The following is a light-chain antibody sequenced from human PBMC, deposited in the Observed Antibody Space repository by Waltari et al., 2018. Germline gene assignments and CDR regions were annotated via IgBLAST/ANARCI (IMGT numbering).Light chain of an antibody. CDR2: DVN. J-gene: IGLJ2*01. V-gene: IGLV2-14*03. CDR1: NSDIGYYNF. CDR3: ASYTSTNTVL. Sequence: QPASVSGSPGQSITISCAGTNSDIGYYNFVSWYQQHPGNAPKLMIFDVNRLPSGVSHRFSGSKAGNTASLTISGLQAEDEADYFCASYTSTNTVLFGGGTKVTVL.